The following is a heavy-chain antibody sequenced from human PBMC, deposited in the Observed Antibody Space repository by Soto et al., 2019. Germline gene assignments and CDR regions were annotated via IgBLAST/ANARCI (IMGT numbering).Heavy chain of an antibody. CDR2: ISGSGGST. V-gene: IGHV3-23*01. Sequence: EVQLLESGGGLVQPGGSLRLSCAASGFTFSSYAMSWVRQAPGKGLEWVSAISGSGGSTYYADSVKGRFTISRDNSKNALYLQMNSLRAEDTDVYYCAKRSSGWYRFYYYYYMDVWGKGTTVTVSS. D-gene: IGHD6-19*01. CDR1: GFTFSSYA. CDR3: AKRSSGWYRFYYYYYMDV. J-gene: IGHJ6*03.